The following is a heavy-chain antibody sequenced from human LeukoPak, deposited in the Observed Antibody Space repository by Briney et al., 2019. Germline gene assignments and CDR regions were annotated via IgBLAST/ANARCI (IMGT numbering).Heavy chain of an antibody. Sequence: PSETLSLTCSVSGGSISSYFWTWIRQPPGKGLEWIGYIYSSGSANYNPSLKSRVIISGDTSKNQISLNLTSVTAADTAVYFCSRHSDYYDTWGHGTLVTVSS. CDR2: IYSSGSA. D-gene: IGHD3-22*01. J-gene: IGHJ4*01. CDR3: SRHSDYYDT. V-gene: IGHV4-59*08. CDR1: GGSISSYF.